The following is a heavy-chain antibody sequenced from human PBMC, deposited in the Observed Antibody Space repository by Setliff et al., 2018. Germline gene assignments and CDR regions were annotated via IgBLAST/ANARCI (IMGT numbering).Heavy chain of an antibody. CDR3: ARDRSTVIRGVTSFFYYYMDV. CDR1: GGSIGPHY. J-gene: IGHJ6*03. CDR2: IFYSDTA. Sequence: SETLSLTCTVSGGSIGPHYWSWIRQAPGKGLEWIGHIFYSDTAKYNPSLESRAAISVDSSKNQFSLKLRSVTAADTAVYYCARDRSTVIRGVTSFFYYYMDVWGGGTTVIVSS. V-gene: IGHV4-59*11. D-gene: IGHD3-10*01.